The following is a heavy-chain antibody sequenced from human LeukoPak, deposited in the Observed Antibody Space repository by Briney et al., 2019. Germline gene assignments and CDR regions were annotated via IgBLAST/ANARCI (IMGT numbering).Heavy chain of an antibody. CDR1: GGSFSGYY. CDR3: ARGSPAALEWSRPKDKYYFDY. CDR2: INHSGST. D-gene: IGHD3-3*01. V-gene: IGHV4-34*01. J-gene: IGHJ4*02. Sequence: KSSETLSLTCAVYGGSFSGYYWSWIRQPPGKGLEWIGEINHSGSTNYNPSLKSRVTISVDTSKNQFSLKLSSVTAADTAVYYCARGSPAALEWSRPKDKYYFDYWGQGTLVTVS.